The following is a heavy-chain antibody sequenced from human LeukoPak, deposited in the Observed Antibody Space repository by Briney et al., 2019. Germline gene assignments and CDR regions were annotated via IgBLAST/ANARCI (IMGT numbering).Heavy chain of an antibody. CDR2: IYSKTDGGTT. D-gene: IGHD5-18*01. V-gene: IGHV3-15*01. CDR3: ATDSRSYAFVY. Sequence: GSLRLSCAASGFTFSNAWMTWVRQAPGKGLEWVGRIYSKTDGGTTDDAAPVKGRFTISRDDSKNTLFLQMNSLKTEDTAVYYCATDSRSYAFVYWGQGTLVTVSS. J-gene: IGHJ4*02. CDR1: GFTFSNAW.